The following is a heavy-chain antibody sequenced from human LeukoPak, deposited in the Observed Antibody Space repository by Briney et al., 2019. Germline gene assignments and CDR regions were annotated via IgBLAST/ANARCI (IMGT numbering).Heavy chain of an antibody. Sequence: GGSLRLPCAASGFTFSSYSMNWVRQAPGKGLEWVSSISSSSSYIYYADSVKGRFTISRDNAKNSLYLQMNSLRAEDTAVYYCASRGYSGYYNWFDPWGQGTLVTVSS. CDR2: ISSSSSYI. CDR1: GFTFSSYS. D-gene: IGHD5-12*01. CDR3: ASRGYSGYYNWFDP. V-gene: IGHV3-21*01. J-gene: IGHJ5*02.